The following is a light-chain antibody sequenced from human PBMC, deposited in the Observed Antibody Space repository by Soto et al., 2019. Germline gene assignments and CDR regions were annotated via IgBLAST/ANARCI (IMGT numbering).Light chain of an antibody. CDR3: TSHTSSSTPL. V-gene: IGLV2-14*03. CDR1: SSDVGTYNY. J-gene: IGLJ2*01. CDR2: DVS. Sequence: QSVLTQPASVSGSPGQSITISCTGTSSDVGTYNYVSWYQHHPGKAPKLMIYDVSNRPSGVSNRFSGSKSGNTASLTISGLQAEDEADYYCTSHTSSSTPLFGGRTKLTVL.